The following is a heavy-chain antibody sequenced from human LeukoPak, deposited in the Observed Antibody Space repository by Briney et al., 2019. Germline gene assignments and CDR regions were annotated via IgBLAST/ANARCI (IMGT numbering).Heavy chain of an antibody. V-gene: IGHV4-4*07. CDR2: IYTSGST. CDR1: GGSFSIYY. CDR3: ARGPTTVTRAFDF. J-gene: IGHJ4*02. D-gene: IGHD4-17*01. Sequence: SETLSLTCTVSGGSFSIYYWSWIRQPAGKGLEWIGRIYTSGSTNYNPSLKSRVTMSVVTSKNQFSLNLKFVTAADPAVYYCARGPTTVTRAFDFWGQGTLVTVSS.